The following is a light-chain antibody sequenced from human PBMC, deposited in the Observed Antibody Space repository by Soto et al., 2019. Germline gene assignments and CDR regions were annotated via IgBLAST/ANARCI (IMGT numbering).Light chain of an antibody. CDR3: QQYGSSPLT. CDR1: QSVSNNY. Sequence: EIVWTQSPGTLSLSPGERATLSCRASQSVSNNYLAWYQQKPGQAPRLLIYGASSRATGIPDRFSGSRSGTDFTLTISRLEPEDFAVYYCQQYGSSPLTFGGGTKVEIK. V-gene: IGKV3-20*01. CDR2: GAS. J-gene: IGKJ4*01.